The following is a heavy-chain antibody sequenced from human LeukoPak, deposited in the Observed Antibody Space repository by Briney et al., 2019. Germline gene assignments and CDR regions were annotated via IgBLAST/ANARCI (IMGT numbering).Heavy chain of an antibody. CDR3: AGASYYYDSIVGPQDI. D-gene: IGHD3-22*01. Sequence: PSETLSLTCTVSGGSISSSSYYWGWIRQPPGKGLEWIGSIYYSGSTYYNPSLKSRVTISVDTSKNQFSLKLSSVTAADTAVYYCAGASYYYDSIVGPQDIWGQGTMVTVSS. J-gene: IGHJ3*02. V-gene: IGHV4-39*07. CDR2: IYYSGST. CDR1: GGSISSSSYY.